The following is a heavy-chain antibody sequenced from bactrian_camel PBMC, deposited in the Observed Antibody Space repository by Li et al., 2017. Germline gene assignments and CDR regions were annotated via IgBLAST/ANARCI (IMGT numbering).Heavy chain of an antibody. D-gene: IGHD2*01. CDR3: VKEAGGMWCPGNY. CDR2: IKLSGGST. Sequence: QVQLVESGGGSVQAGGSLRLSCTASGYTYRNSYVAWFRQTPGQEREGVASIKLSGGSTNYADSVKGRFAISSDNTKNVVYLQMNRVQSEDTALYSCVKEAGGMWCPGNYWGQGTQVTVSS. CDR1: GYTYRNSY. V-gene: IGHV3S1*01. J-gene: IGHJ4*01.